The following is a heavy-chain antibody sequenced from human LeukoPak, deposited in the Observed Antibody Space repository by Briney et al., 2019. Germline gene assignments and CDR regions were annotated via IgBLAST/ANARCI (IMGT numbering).Heavy chain of an antibody. CDR1: GYNFATYL. D-gene: IGHD3-22*01. J-gene: IGHJ4*02. CDR3: ARGDYYDSSGYDY. CDR2: ISAHNGYT. V-gene: IGHV1-18*01. Sequence: ASVTVSCKASGYNFATYLITWVRQAPGQGLEWVGRISAHNGYTKYAQHLQGRVTLTADSSTSTVYMELKSMTSDDTAIYYCARGDYYDSSGYDYWGQGTLVTVSS.